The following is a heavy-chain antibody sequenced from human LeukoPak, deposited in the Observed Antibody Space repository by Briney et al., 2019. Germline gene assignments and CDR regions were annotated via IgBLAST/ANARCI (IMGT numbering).Heavy chain of an antibody. CDR3: ARDQGFSYYYYYMDV. Sequence: GGSLRLSCAASGFTFSSYSMNWVRQAPGKGLEWVSSISSSSSYVYYADSVKGRFTISRDNAKNSLYLQMNSLRAEDTAVYYCARDQGFSYYYYYMDVWGKGTTVTVSS. V-gene: IGHV3-21*01. CDR1: GFTFSSYS. J-gene: IGHJ6*03. CDR2: ISSSSSYV. D-gene: IGHD3-3*01.